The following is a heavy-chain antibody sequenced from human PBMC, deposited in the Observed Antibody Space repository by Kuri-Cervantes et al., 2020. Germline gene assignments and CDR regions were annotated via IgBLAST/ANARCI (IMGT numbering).Heavy chain of an antibody. D-gene: IGHD6-13*01. CDR3: ARVAAAAGIGGMDV. CDR2: ISWNSGSI. Sequence: GGSLRLSCAASGFTFDDYAMHWVRQAPGKGLEWVSGISWNSGSIGYADSVKGRFTISRDNAKNSLYLQMNSLRADDTAVYYCARVAAAAGIGGMDVWGQGTTVTVSS. CDR1: GFTFDDYA. V-gene: IGHV3-9*01. J-gene: IGHJ6*02.